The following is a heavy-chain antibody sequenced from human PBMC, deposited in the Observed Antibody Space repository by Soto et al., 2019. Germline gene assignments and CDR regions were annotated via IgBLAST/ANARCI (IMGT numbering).Heavy chain of an antibody. CDR2: IIPIFGTA. J-gene: IGHJ4*02. Sequence: SVKVSCKASGGTFSSYAISWVRQAPGQGLEWMGGIIPIFGTANYAQKFQGRVTITADESTSTAYMELSSLRSEDTAVYYCARDRFFRGYFDYWGQGTLVTVSS. CDR1: GGTFSSYA. D-gene: IGHD3-3*01. V-gene: IGHV1-69*13. CDR3: ARDRFFRGYFDY.